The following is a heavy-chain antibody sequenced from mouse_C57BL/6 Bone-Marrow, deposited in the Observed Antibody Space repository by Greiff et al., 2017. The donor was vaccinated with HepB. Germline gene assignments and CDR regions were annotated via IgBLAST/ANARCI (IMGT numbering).Heavy chain of an antibody. Sequence: QVQLQQSGAELMKPGASVKLSCKATGYTFTGYWIEWVKQRPGHGLEWIGEILPGSGSTNHNEKFKGKATFTADTSSNTAYMQLSSLTTEDSAIYYCARRGTSYYFDYWGQGTTLTVSS. CDR3: ARRGTSYYFDY. D-gene: IGHD2-14*01. CDR2: ILPGSGST. J-gene: IGHJ2*01. CDR1: GYTFTGYW. V-gene: IGHV1-9*01.